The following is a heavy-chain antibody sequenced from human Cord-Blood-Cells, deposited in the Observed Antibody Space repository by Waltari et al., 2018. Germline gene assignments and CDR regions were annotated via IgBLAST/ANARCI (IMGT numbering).Heavy chain of an antibody. CDR3: ARHPPGGSYYFDY. J-gene: IGHJ4*02. D-gene: IGHD1-26*01. CDR1: GGSISSYY. Sequence: QVQLQESGPGLVKPSETLSLTCTVSGGSISSYYWSWLRQPPGKGLEWIGYIYYSGSTNYNPSLKSRVTISVDTSKNQFSLKLSSVTAADTAVYYCARHPPGGSYYFDYWGQGTLVTVSS. CDR2: IYYSGST. V-gene: IGHV4-59*08.